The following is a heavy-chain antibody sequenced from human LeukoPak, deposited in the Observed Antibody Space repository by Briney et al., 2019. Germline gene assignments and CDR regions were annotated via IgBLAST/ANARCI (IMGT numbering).Heavy chain of an antibody. CDR2: ITPSGGST. CDR1: GYTFTNYY. Sequence: ASVKVSCKASGYTFTNYYMHWVRQAPGQGLEWLGLITPSGGSTWYAQKFQGRVTMTRDMSTSTDYMELSSLRSEDTAVYYCATGPLYGSGSYHSWGQGTLVTVSS. CDR3: ATGPLYGSGSYHS. D-gene: IGHD3-10*01. V-gene: IGHV1-46*01. J-gene: IGHJ5*02.